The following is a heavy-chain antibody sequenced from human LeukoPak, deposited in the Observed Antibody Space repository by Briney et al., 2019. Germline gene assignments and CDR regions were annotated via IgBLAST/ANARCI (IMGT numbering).Heavy chain of an antibody. Sequence: GGSLRLSCAASGFIFSSYAMHWVRQAPGKGLEWVAVISYDGSNKYYADSVKGRFTISRDNSKNTLYLQMNSQRPEDTAVYYCARANLWFGDALLGGIDVWGQGTTVTVSS. CDR3: ARANLWFGDALLGGIDV. CDR2: ISYDGSNK. D-gene: IGHD3-10*01. V-gene: IGHV3-30-3*01. J-gene: IGHJ6*02. CDR1: GFIFSSYA.